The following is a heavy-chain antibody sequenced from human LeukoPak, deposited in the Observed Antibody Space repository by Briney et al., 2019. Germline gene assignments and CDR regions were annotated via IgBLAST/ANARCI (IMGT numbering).Heavy chain of an antibody. J-gene: IGHJ4*02. D-gene: IGHD3-22*01. CDR2: ISYDGSEK. CDR3: AKSFLRYYDSSGYFPRYFDY. CDR1: GFTFSSYE. Sequence: PGGSLRLSCAASGFTFSSYEMRWVRQAPGKGLEWMAVISYDGSEKYYADSVKGRFTISRDNSLHTLSLQMNSLRADDTAMYYCAKSFLRYYDSSGYFPRYFDYWGQGTLVTVSS. V-gene: IGHV3-30*18.